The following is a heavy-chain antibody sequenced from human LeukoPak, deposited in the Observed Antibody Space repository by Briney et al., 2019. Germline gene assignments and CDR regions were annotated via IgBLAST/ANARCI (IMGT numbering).Heavy chain of an antibody. V-gene: IGHV3-48*04. CDR1: GFTFSAYS. CDR3: ARDYSSGWYDY. D-gene: IGHD6-19*01. J-gene: IGHJ4*02. CDR2: ISSGSGTI. Sequence: GGSLRLSCAASGFTFSAYSMNWVRQAPGKGLEWISYISSGSGTIYYADSVKGRFTISRDNAKNSLYLQMNSLRAEDTAVYYCARDYSSGWYDYWGQGTLVTVSS.